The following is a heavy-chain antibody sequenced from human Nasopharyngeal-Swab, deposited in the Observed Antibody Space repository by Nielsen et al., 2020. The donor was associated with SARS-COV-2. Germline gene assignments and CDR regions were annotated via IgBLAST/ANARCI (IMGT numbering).Heavy chain of an antibody. J-gene: IGHJ4*02. CDR2: ISAYNGNT. CDR1: GYTFTSYG. CDR3: ARLPYYYDSSGYLYYFDY. D-gene: IGHD3-22*01. Sequence: ASVKVSCKASGYTFTSYGISWVRQAPGQGLEWMRWISAYNGNTNYAQKLQGRVTMTTDTSTSTAYMELRSLRSDDTAVYYCARLPYYYDSSGYLYYFDYWGQGTLVTVSS. V-gene: IGHV1-18*01.